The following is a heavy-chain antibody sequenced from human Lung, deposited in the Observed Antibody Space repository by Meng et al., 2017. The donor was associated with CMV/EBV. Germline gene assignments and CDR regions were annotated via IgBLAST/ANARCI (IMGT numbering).Heavy chain of an antibody. J-gene: IGHJ4*02. Sequence: VQLKESGHGLVKPSGTLSLTCGVSGVSISSNIRWTWVRQPPGKGLEWIGDIDDSGSTNYNPSLNSRISISLDKSKNHFSLKVNSVTAADTAVYYCARGKQDAWELLAYWGQGALVTVFS. CDR1: GVSISSNIR. CDR2: IDDSGST. V-gene: IGHV4-4*02. CDR3: ARGKQDAWELLAY. D-gene: IGHD1-26*01.